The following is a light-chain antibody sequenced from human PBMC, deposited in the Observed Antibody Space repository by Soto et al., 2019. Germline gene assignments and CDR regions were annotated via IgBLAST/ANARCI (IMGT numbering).Light chain of an antibody. CDR2: KAS. CDR3: QQYDSYPRT. CDR1: QSISSW. V-gene: IGKV1-5*03. J-gene: IGKJ1*01. Sequence: DILLTQSPSALSASVGHRVTITCRASQSISSWLAWYQQKPGTAPKLLIYKASSLQSGVPSRFSGRGSGTEFTLTITSLQPEDFATYSCQQYDSYPRTFDPGTKVDIK.